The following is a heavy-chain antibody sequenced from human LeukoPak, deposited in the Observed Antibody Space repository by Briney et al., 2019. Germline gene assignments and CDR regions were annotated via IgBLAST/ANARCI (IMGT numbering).Heavy chain of an antibody. Sequence: GGSLRLSSTASGFTFGDYAMSWFRQAPGKGLEWVGFIRSKAYGGTTEYAASVKGRFTISRDDSKSIAYLQMNSLKTEDTAVYYCTISYDYVWGSYRSLDYWGQGTLVTVSS. D-gene: IGHD3-16*02. CDR2: IRSKAYGGTT. CDR1: GFTFGDYA. CDR3: TISYDYVWGSYRSLDY. V-gene: IGHV3-49*03. J-gene: IGHJ4*02.